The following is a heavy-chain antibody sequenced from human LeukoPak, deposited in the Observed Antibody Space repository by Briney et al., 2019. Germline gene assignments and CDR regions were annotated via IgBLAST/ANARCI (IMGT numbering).Heavy chain of an antibody. V-gene: IGHV3-74*01. CDR3: ASQIVPAANFDY. Sequence: GSLRLSCAASGFTFSTYWMHWVRQAPGKGLVWVSRINSDGGSSSYADSMTGRFTISRDNAKNTLFLQMNSLRAEDTAVYYCASQIVPAANFDYWGQGTLVTVSS. CDR1: GFTFSTYW. D-gene: IGHD2-2*01. J-gene: IGHJ4*02. CDR2: INSDGGSS.